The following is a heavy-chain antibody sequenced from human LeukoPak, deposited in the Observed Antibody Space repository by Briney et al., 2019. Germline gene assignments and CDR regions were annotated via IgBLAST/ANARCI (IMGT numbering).Heavy chain of an antibody. Sequence: PPGGSLRLSCAASGFTFSSYEMNWVRQAPGKGLEWVSYISSSGSTIYYADSVKGRFTISRDNSKNTLYLQMNSLRPEDTAVYYCASSSGYYSPFDYWGQGTLVTVSS. D-gene: IGHD3-22*01. CDR3: ASSSGYYSPFDY. V-gene: IGHV3-48*03. CDR1: GFTFSSYE. J-gene: IGHJ4*02. CDR2: ISSSGSTI.